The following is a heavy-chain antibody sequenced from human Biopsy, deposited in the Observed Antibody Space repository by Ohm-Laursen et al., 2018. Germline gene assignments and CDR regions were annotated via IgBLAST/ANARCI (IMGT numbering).Heavy chain of an antibody. CDR3: ATKLTGYFHH. CDR1: GGTFSNYG. D-gene: IGHD3-9*01. J-gene: IGHJ1*01. Sequence: GASVKVSCKAPGGTFSNYGVNWVRQAPGQGLEWLGGNIPILGTGNYAQKFQDRVTVAADTPTSTATMELRSLRSDDTAVYYCATKLTGYFHHWSQGTLVIVSS. CDR2: NIPILGTG. V-gene: IGHV1-69*06.